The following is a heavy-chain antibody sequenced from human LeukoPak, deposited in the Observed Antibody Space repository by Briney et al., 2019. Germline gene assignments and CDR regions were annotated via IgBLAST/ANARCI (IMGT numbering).Heavy chain of an antibody. D-gene: IGHD4-17*01. V-gene: IGHV4-61*02. CDR2: IYTSGST. CDR3: ASNSLNYGDYENY. CDR1: GGSISSGSYY. Sequence: PSQTLSLTCTVSGGSISSGSYYWSWIRQPAGKGLEWIGRIYTSGSTNYNPSLKSRVTISVDRSKNQFSLKLSSVTAADTAVYYCASNSLNYGDYENYWGQGTLVTVSS. J-gene: IGHJ4*02.